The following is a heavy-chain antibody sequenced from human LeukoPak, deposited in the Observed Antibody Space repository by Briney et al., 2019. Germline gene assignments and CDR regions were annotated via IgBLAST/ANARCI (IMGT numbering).Heavy chain of an antibody. CDR3: AXGHNPDLGYCSGGSCYLGYYYYYMDV. CDR1: GYTFTSYG. Sequence: GASVKVSCKASGYTFTSYGISWVRQAPGQGLEWMGWISAYNGNTNYAQKLQGRVTMTTDTSTSTAYMELRSLRSDDTAVYYCAXGHNPDLGYCSGGSCYLGYYYYYMDVWGKGTTVTVSS. D-gene: IGHD2-15*01. V-gene: IGHV1-18*01. J-gene: IGHJ6*03. CDR2: ISAYNGNT.